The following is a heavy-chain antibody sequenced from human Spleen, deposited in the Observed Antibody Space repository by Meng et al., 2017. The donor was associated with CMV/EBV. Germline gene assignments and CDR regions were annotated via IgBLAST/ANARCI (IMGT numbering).Heavy chain of an antibody. CDR1: GTSISTSNW. J-gene: IGHJ4*02. V-gene: IGHV4-4*02. Sequence: SCAVSGTSISTSNWWSWVRQPPDKGLEWIGEVYHSGYTNYNPSLKSRVTMSVDRSKNHFSLKLSSVTAADTAVYYCARVTEYGGNCFDSWGQGTLVTVSS. CDR3: ARVTEYGGNCFDS. CDR2: VYHSGYT. D-gene: IGHD4/OR15-4a*01.